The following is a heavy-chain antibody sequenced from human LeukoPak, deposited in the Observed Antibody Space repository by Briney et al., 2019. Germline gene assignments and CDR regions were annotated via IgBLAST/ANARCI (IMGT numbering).Heavy chain of an antibody. V-gene: IGHV3-23*01. D-gene: IGHD5-24*01. Sequence: PGGSLRLSCAASGFTVSSNYMSWVRQAPGKGLEWVSAISGSGGSTYYADSVKGRFTISRDNSKNTLYLQMNSLRAEDTAVYYCAKPNRDGYNGIFDYWGQGTLVTVSS. CDR2: ISGSGGST. CDR3: AKPNRDGYNGIFDY. J-gene: IGHJ4*02. CDR1: GFTVSSNY.